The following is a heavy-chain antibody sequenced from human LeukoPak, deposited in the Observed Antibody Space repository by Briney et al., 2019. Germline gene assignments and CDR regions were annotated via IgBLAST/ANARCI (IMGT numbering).Heavy chain of an antibody. J-gene: IGHJ4*02. CDR3: AREWYYYDSSGYYYLFDY. D-gene: IGHD3-22*01. CDR2: IYSGGST. Sequence: PGGSLRLSCAASGFTVSSNYLSWVRQAPGKGLEWVSVIYSGGSTYYADSVKGRFTISRDNSKNTLYLQMNSLRAEDTAVYYCAREWYYYDSSGYYYLFDYWGQGTLVTVSS. V-gene: IGHV3-53*01. CDR1: GFTVSSNY.